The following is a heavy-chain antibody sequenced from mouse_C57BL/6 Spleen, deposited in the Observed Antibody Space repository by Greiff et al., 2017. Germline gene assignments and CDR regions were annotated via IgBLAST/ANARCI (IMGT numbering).Heavy chain of an antibody. CDR3: ARRPPTFILLDY. CDR1: GFTFSDYG. D-gene: IGHD1-1*01. V-gene: IGHV5-17*01. CDR2: ISSGSSTI. J-gene: IGHJ2*01. Sequence: EVHLVESGGGLVKPGGSLKLSCAASGFTFSDYGMHWVRQAPEKGLEWVAYISSGSSTIYYADTVKGRFTISRDNAKNTLFLQMTSLRSEDTAMYYCARRPPTFILLDYWGQGTTLTVSS.